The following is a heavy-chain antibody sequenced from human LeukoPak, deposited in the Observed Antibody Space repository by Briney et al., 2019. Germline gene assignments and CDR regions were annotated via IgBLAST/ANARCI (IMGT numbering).Heavy chain of an antibody. CDR1: GFTFSSYS. V-gene: IGHV3-21*01. CDR2: ISTSSIYI. D-gene: IGHD3-22*01. J-gene: IGHJ4*02. Sequence: PGGSLRLSCAASGFTFSSYSMNWVRQAPGKGLEWVSSISTSSIYIYYADSVKGRFTISRDNAKNTLYLQMNSLRAEDTAVYYCVRDWGYDSSGYWQKYFDTWGQGTLVTVSS. CDR3: VRDWGYDSSGYWQKYFDT.